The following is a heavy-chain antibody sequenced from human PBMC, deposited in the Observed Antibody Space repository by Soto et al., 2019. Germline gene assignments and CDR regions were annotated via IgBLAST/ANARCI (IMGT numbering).Heavy chain of an antibody. Sequence: GESLKISCKGSGYSFTSYWISWVRQMPXKXXXXMGRIDPSDSYTNYSPSFQGQVTISADKSISTAYLQWSSLKASDTAMYYCARHVVLRLGETLKYYYYYYGMDVWGQGTTVTVSS. V-gene: IGHV5-10-1*04. CDR1: GYSFTSYW. J-gene: IGHJ6*02. CDR3: ARHVVLRLGETLKYYYYYYGMDV. D-gene: IGHD3-16*01. CDR2: IDPSDSYT.